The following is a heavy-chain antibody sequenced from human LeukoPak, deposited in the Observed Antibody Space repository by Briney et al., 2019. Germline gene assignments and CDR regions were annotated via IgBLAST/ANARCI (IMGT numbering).Heavy chain of an antibody. D-gene: IGHD2-15*01. CDR2: ISAYNGNT. V-gene: IGHV1-18*01. CDR3: ARTVGYCSGGSCPLEAFDI. Sequence: GASVKVSCKASGYTFTSYGISWVRQAPGQGLEWMGWISAYNGNTNYAQKLQGRVTMITDTSTSTAYMELRSLRSDDTAVYYCARTVGYCSGGSCPLEAFDIWGQGTMVTVSS. J-gene: IGHJ3*02. CDR1: GYTFTSYG.